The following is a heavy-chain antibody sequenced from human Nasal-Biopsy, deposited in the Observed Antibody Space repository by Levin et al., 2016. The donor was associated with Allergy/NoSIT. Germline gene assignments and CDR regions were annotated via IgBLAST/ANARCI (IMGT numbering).Heavy chain of an antibody. CDR1: GFSFRNYA. CDR2: VSGTGGST. V-gene: IGHV3-23*01. D-gene: IGHD2-2*01. CDR3: AKMPTSIPMYFDY. Sequence: GESLKISCAASGFSFRNYAMGWVRQAPGKGLEWVAAVSGTGGSTYYIDSVKGRFTISRDNSQNTVSLQMNSLGAADTAVYYCAKMPTSIPMYFDYWGQGTLVVVSS. J-gene: IGHJ4*02.